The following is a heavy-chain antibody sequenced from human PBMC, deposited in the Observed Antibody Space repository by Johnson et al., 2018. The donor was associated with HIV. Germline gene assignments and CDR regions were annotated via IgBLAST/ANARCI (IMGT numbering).Heavy chain of an antibody. J-gene: IGHJ3*02. CDR1: GFTFSSYP. CDR3: ARLPSGYSRDGFNI. D-gene: IGHD5-18*01. V-gene: IGHV3-30*04. CDR2: VSYDESSK. Sequence: QMLLVESGGGVVQPGRSLRLSCAAYGFTFSSYPMNWVRQAPGKGLEWVAFVSYDESSKYYRDSVKGRFTISRDNSKNTLYLQMNSLRADDTAVYYCARLPSGYSRDGFNIWGQGTMVTVSS.